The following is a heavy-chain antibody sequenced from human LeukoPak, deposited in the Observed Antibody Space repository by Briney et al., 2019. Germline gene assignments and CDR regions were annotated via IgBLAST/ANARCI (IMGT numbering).Heavy chain of an antibody. D-gene: IGHD1-14*01. CDR2: INAGDSDT. J-gene: IGHJ4*02. V-gene: IGHV5-51*01. CDR3: ARLPTISTPGSRKFDY. Sequence: GESLKISCKGPGYTFASYWIAWVRQMPGQGLEWMGIINAGDSDTRYSPSFQGQVLISVEKSINTAYLHWGSLKPSDTALYYCARLPTISTPGSRKFDYWGRGTQVTVSS. CDR1: GYTFASYW.